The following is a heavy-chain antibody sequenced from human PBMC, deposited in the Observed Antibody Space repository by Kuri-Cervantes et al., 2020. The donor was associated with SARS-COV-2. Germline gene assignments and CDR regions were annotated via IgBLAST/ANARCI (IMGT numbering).Heavy chain of an antibody. CDR2: ISGSGGST. J-gene: IGHJ3*02. D-gene: IGHD3-22*01. Sequence: GGSVRLCCAASGFTLSSYAMSWVRQAPGKWLEWVSAISGSGGSTYYADSVKGRFTISRDNSKNTLYLQMNSLRAEDTAVYYCANGGSGYYLHDSFDIWGQGTMVTVSS. V-gene: IGHV3-23*01. CDR3: ANGGSGYYLHDSFDI. CDR1: GFTLSSYA.